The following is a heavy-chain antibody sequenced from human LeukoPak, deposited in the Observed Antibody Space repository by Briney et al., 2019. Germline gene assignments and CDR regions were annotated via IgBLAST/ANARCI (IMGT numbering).Heavy chain of an antibody. V-gene: IGHV3-21*01. Sequence: GGSLRLSCAASGFTFSSYNMNWVRQAPGKGLEWVSSISSSSSYIYYADSVKGRFTISRDNAKNSLHLQMNRRRAEDTAVYYCARASGSYFIDYWGQGTLVTVSS. CDR1: GFTFSSYN. J-gene: IGHJ4*02. D-gene: IGHD1-26*01. CDR3: ARASGSYFIDY. CDR2: ISSSSSYI.